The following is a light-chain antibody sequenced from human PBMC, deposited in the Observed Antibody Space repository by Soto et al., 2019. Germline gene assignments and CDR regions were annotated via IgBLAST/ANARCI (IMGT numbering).Light chain of an antibody. V-gene: IGKV3-20*01. CDR3: QQYGSSPRYT. Sequence: EIVLTQSPGTLSLSPGERATLSCRASQSVSSSYLAWYQQKPGQAPRLLIYGASSRATGIPDRFSGSGSGTDFTLTISRQEPEDFAVDYCQQYGSSPRYTFGQGTKLEIK. CDR1: QSVSSSY. J-gene: IGKJ2*01. CDR2: GAS.